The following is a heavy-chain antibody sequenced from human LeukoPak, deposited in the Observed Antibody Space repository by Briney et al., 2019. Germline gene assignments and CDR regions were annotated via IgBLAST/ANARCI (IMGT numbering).Heavy chain of an antibody. J-gene: IGHJ6*03. CDR3: ARDGPTGGYAYYYYMDV. CDR1: GGSISSSSYY. D-gene: IGHD5-12*01. V-gene: IGHV4-39*07. CDR2: IYYSGST. Sequence: PSETLSLTCTVSGGSISSSSYYWGWIRQPPGKGLEWIGSIYYSGSTYYNPSLKSRVTISVDTSKNQFSLKLSSVTAADTAIYYCARDGPTGGYAYYYYMDVWGKGTTVTISS.